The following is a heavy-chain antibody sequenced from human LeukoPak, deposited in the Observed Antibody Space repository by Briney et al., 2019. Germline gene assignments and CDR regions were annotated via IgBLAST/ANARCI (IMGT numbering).Heavy chain of an antibody. Sequence: GGSLRLSCAASGFTFSSYAMHWVRQAPGKGLEWVAVISYDGRNKYYADSVKGRFTISRDNSKNTLYLQMNSLRAEDTAVYYCARARDAFDIWGQGTMVTVSS. CDR2: ISYDGRNK. CDR1: GFTFSSYA. J-gene: IGHJ3*02. CDR3: ARARDAFDI. V-gene: IGHV3-30*04.